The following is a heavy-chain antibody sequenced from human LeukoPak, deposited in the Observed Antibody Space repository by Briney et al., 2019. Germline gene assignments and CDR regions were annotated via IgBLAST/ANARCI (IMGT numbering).Heavy chain of an antibody. Sequence: PGGSLRLSCAASGFTFSNYAMSWVRQAPGKGLEWVSGISGSGGSTYYADSVKGRFTLSRDNSKNALYLQMNSLRAEDTAVYYCAKGKEQLAFDYWGQGTLVTVSS. V-gene: IGHV3-23*01. D-gene: IGHD6-13*01. CDR1: GFTFSNYA. CDR3: AKGKEQLAFDY. CDR2: ISGSGGST. J-gene: IGHJ4*02.